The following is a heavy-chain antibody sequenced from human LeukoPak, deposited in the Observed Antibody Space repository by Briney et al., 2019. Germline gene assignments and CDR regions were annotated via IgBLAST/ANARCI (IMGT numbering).Heavy chain of an antibody. D-gene: IGHD2-2*01. CDR1: GFTFSSYG. CDR3: AKAGYCSTTGCPDYYYMDV. Sequence: GGSLRLSCAASGFTFSSYGMHWVRQAPGKGLEWVAFIRSDGSNEYYADSVKGRFTISRDNSKNTLYLQMNSLRAEDTAVYYCAKAGYCSTTGCPDYYYMDVWGKGTTVTVSS. J-gene: IGHJ6*03. CDR2: IRSDGSNE. V-gene: IGHV3-30*02.